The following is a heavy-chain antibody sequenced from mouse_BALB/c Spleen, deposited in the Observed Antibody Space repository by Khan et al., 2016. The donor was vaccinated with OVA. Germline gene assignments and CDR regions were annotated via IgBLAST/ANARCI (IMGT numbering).Heavy chain of an antibody. D-gene: IGHD1-1*01. Sequence: QVRLQQSVPELVNPGASLKVSCKASGYTFTDYIIGWVKQSTRQGLEWIGDIFPGSGTPYYNEKFKDTATLTADKSSNTAYMQLSSLTSEDSAVYFCARGGYSVFAYWGQGTLVTVSA. CDR1: GYTFTDYI. CDR2: IFPGSGTP. J-gene: IGHJ3*01. V-gene: IGHV1-77*01. CDR3: ARGGYSVFAY.